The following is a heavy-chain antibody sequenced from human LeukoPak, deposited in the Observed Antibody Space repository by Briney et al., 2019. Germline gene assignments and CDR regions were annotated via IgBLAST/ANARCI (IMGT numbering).Heavy chain of an antibody. CDR3: ARHVWLQPFDY. Sequence: PSETLSLTCSVSGGSMNSYYWSWIRQSPGKGLEWIGYINYSGSTNYNPSLKSRVTISVDTSKNQFSLKLSSVTAADTAVYYCARHVWLQPFDYWGQGTLVTVSS. J-gene: IGHJ4*02. D-gene: IGHD3-9*01. V-gene: IGHV4-59*08. CDR1: GGSMNSYY. CDR2: INYSGST.